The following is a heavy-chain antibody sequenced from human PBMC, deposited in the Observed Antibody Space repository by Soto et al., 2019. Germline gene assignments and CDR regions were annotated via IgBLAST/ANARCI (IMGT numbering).Heavy chain of an antibody. D-gene: IGHD1-1*01. CDR3: ARDSRSIFCTNYYYYYVMYV. Sequence: GGYLRHSCAASGLTVSSKYMSWVRQAPGKGLEWVSVIYSGGSTYYADSVKGRFTISRDNSKNTLYLQMNSLRAEDTAVYYCARDSRSIFCTNYYYYYVMYVWGQGTTVTVSS. CDR2: IYSGGST. CDR1: GLTVSSKY. V-gene: IGHV3-53*01. J-gene: IGHJ6*02.